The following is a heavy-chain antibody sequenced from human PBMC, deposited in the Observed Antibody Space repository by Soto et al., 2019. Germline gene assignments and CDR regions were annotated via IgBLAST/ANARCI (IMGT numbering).Heavy chain of an antibody. J-gene: IGHJ4*02. D-gene: IGHD5-12*01. CDR3: AKGGFTSDFDY. V-gene: IGHV3-23*01. CDR1: GFTFRNYA. CDR2: IRGSGDST. Sequence: EVQLLESGGGLVQPGGSLRLSCAASGFTFRNYAMTWVRQAPGKGLEWVSTIRGSGDSTYYADSVKGRITISRDNSKNTMILQMNSLEAEDTAVYFCAKGGFTSDFDYWGQGILVTVSS.